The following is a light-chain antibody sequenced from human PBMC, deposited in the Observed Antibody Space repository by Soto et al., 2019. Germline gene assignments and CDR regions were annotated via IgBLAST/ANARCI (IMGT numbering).Light chain of an antibody. CDR3: QQYGGSTRT. Sequence: DIVMTQSPAPLSVSPGDRATLSCRAGQPLNNNVAWYQHKPGQAPRLLIYAASSRAPGIPDRFGGSWSGTDSTLTISRLEPEDVAVYYCQQYGGSTRTFGQGTKVDIK. CDR2: AAS. CDR1: QPLNNN. V-gene: IGKV3-20*01. J-gene: IGKJ1*01.